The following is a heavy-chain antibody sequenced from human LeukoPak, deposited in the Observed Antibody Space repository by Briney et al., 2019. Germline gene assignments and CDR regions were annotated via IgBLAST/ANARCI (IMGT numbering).Heavy chain of an antibody. D-gene: IGHD6-13*01. Sequence: GASVKVSCKASGYTFTGYYMHWVRQAPGQGLEWMGWINPNSGGTNYAQKFQGRVTMTRDTSISTAYMELSRLRSDDTAVYYCARARIAAAGGFWNYFDYWGQGTLVTVSS. J-gene: IGHJ4*02. V-gene: IGHV1-2*02. CDR1: GYTFTGYY. CDR2: INPNSGGT. CDR3: ARARIAAAGGFWNYFDY.